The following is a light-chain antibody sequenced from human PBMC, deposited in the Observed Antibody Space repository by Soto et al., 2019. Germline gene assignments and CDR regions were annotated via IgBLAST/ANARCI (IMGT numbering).Light chain of an antibody. CDR2: AAS. J-gene: IGKJ1*01. CDR1: QSFSDR. V-gene: IGKV3-15*01. CDR3: QHYNSYSEA. Sequence: EIVMTQSAYTLSASPGERATLSCGASQSFSDRVVWYQQKSGQAPSLLIYAASTRAAGVPARFSGSGSGTEFTLTISSLQSEDFATYYCQHYNSYSEAFGQGTKVDIK.